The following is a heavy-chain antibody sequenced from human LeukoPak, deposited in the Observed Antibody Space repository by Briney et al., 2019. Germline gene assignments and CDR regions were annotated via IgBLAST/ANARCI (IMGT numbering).Heavy chain of an antibody. V-gene: IGHV3-30*18. CDR1: GFTFSSYG. J-gene: IGHJ6*02. Sequence: GGSLRLSCAASGFTFSSYGMHWVRQAPGKGLEWVAVISYDGSNKYYADSVKGRFTISRDNSKNTLYLQVNSLRAEDTAVYYCVKDTKSRSLPGIAVAGTSNYYGMDVWGQGTTVTVSS. CDR2: ISYDGSNK. CDR3: VKDTKSRSLPGIAVAGTSNYYGMDV. D-gene: IGHD6-19*01.